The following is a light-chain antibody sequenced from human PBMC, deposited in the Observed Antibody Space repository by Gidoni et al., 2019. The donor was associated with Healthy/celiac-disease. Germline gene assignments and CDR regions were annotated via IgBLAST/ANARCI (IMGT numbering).Light chain of an antibody. J-gene: IGLJ2*01. V-gene: IGLV2-23*02. Sequence: SVSGSPGQSITLSCTGTSSDVGSYNLVSWYQQHPGKAPKLMIYEVSKRPSGVSNRFSGSKSGNTASLTISGLQAEDEADYYCCSYAGSSTFHVVFGGGTKLTVL. CDR3: CSYAGSSTFHVV. CDR1: SSDVGSYNL. CDR2: EVS.